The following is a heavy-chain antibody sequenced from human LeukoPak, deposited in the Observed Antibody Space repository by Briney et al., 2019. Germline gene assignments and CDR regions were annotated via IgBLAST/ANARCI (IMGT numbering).Heavy chain of an antibody. Sequence: SQTLSLTCTVSGGSISSGGYYWSCIRQPPGKGQEWIGYIYHSGSTYYNPSLKSRVTISVDRSKHQFSLKLSSVTAADTAVYYCASDGNFDYWGQGTLVTVSS. CDR3: ASDGNFDY. D-gene: IGHD2-15*01. CDR1: GGSISSGGYY. J-gene: IGHJ4*02. CDR2: IYHSGST. V-gene: IGHV4-30-2*01.